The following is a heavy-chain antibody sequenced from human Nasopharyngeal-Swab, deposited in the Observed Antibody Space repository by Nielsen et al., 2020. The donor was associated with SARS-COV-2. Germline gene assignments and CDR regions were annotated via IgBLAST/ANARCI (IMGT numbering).Heavy chain of an antibody. V-gene: IGHV3-30*04. CDR1: GFTFSSYA. CDR3: ARSRSGSYYSSFDY. Sequence: GGSLRLSCAASGFTFSSYAMHWVRQAPGKGLEWVAVISYDGSNKYYADSVKGRFTISRDNSKSTLYLQMNSLRAEDTAVYYCARSRSGSYYSSFDYWGQGTLVTVSS. J-gene: IGHJ4*02. D-gene: IGHD3-10*01. CDR2: ISYDGSNK.